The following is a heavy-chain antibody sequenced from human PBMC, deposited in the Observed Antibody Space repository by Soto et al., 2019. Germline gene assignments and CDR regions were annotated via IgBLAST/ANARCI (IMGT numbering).Heavy chain of an antibody. Sequence: EVQLLESGGGLVQPGESLRLSCAASGFTCSSYAMSWVRQAPGKGLEWVSVISGSDDSTYYADSVKGRFTISRDNYKNTLYLQMNRLRAEDTDVYYCAKSSSSSTFDYWGQGTLVTVSS. J-gene: IGHJ4*02. CDR3: AKSSSSSTFDY. V-gene: IGHV3-23*01. D-gene: IGHD6-6*01. CDR2: ISGSDDST. CDR1: GFTCSSYA.